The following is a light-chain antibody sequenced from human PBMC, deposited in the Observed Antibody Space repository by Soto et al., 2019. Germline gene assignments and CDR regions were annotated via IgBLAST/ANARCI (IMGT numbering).Light chain of an antibody. V-gene: IGKV3-20*01. CDR3: QQYESSWT. CDR2: GAS. J-gene: IGKJ1*01. CDR1: QSISSTF. Sequence: EIGLKQSPGTMSLSPGERATLSCRASQSISSTFLAWYQHKPGQAPKVVIYGASRRATGIPDRFSGSGSGTDFTLTISRLEPEDFAVYYCQQYESSWTFGQGTKVEMK.